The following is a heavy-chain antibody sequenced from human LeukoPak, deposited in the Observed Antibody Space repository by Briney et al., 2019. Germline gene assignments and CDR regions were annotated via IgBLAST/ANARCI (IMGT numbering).Heavy chain of an antibody. D-gene: IGHD4-17*01. Sequence: PGASLRLSCAASGFTFSSYAMSWVRQAPGKGLEWVSAISGSGGSTYYADSVKGRFTISRDNSKNTLYLQMNSLRAEDTAVYYCAKPGARDYGDLNWFDPWGQGTLVTGSS. CDR3: AKPGARDYGDLNWFDP. J-gene: IGHJ5*02. CDR1: GFTFSSYA. V-gene: IGHV3-23*01. CDR2: ISGSGGST.